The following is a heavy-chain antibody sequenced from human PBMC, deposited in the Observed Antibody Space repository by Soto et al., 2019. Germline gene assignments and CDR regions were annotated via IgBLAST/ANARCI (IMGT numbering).Heavy chain of an antibody. CDR1: DDSINSDKYY. CDR2: IYYRGNA. CDR3: ARLEGLATISYYFDF. D-gene: IGHD3-9*01. V-gene: IGHV4-39*01. Sequence: QLQLQESGPGLVKPSETLSLTCSVSDDSINSDKYYWGWIRQPPGNGLEWIGSIYYRGNAYYNPSLPTRVTITLDKSKSQFSLKLNSVTAADSTVYFCARLEGLATISYYFDFWGPGALVTVSS. J-gene: IGHJ4*02.